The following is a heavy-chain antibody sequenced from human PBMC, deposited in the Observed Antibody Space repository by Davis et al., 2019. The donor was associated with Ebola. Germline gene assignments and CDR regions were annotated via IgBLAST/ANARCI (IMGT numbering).Heavy chain of an antibody. CDR1: GYTFTSYA. V-gene: IGHV1-69*13. J-gene: IGHJ5*02. Sequence: SVKVSCKASGYTFTSYAMHWVRQAPGQRLEWMGGIIPIFGTANYAQKFQGRVTITADESTSTAYMELSSLRSEDTAVYYCARGPNWFDPWGQGTLVTVSS. CDR2: IIPIFGTA. CDR3: ARGPNWFDP.